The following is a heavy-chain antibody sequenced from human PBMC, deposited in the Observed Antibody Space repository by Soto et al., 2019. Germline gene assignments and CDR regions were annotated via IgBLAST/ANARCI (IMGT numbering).Heavy chain of an antibody. CDR2: IIPIFGTA. Sequence: GALVKVSCKASGGTFSSYAISWVRQAPGQGLEWMGGIIPIFGTANYAQKFQGRVTITADKSTSTAYMELSSLRSEETAVYYCASRLGYCSGGSCFFQTTRLYYYYGMDVWGQGTTVTVSS. CDR3: ASRLGYCSGGSCFFQTTRLYYYYGMDV. D-gene: IGHD2-15*01. CDR1: GGTFSSYA. J-gene: IGHJ6*02. V-gene: IGHV1-69*06.